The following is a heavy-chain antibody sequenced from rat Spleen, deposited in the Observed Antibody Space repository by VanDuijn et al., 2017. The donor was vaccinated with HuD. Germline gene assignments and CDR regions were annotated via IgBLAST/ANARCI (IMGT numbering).Heavy chain of an antibody. CDR1: GFTFSDYY. D-gene: IGHD4-3*01. V-gene: IGHV5-7*01. CDR3: TRLGGLRNWFAY. Sequence: EVQLVESGGGLVQPGRSLKLSCAASGFTFSDYYMAWVRQAPTRGLEWVATISYDGSSTYYRDSVKGHFTISRDDEESTLYLQMDSLRSEDTATYFCTRLGGLRNWFAYWGQGVMVTVSS. J-gene: IGHJ2*01. CDR2: ISYDGSST.